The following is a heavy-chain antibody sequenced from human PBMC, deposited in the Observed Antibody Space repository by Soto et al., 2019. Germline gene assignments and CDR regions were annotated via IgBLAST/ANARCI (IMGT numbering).Heavy chain of an antibody. CDR2: IDIAGDT. Sequence: EVQLVESGGGSVQPGGSLRLSCAASGFTFSNYDMHWVRQVTGKGLEWVSAIDIAGDTYYSDSVKGRFTISREKAKNSMYLQMNSLRAGDTAVYYCARAARWLQARYFDLWGRGTLVTVSS. D-gene: IGHD5-12*01. V-gene: IGHV3-13*01. CDR1: GFTFSNYD. J-gene: IGHJ2*01. CDR3: ARAARWLQARYFDL.